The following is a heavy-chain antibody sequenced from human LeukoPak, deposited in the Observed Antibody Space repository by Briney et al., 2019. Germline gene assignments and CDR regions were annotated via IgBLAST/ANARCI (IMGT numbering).Heavy chain of an antibody. CDR3: ARENPSGYYNRPIDY. CDR2: IYYSGST. V-gene: IGHV4-31*03. J-gene: IGHJ4*02. CDR1: GGSISSGGYY. Sequence: SETLSLTCTVSGGSISSGGYYWSWIRQHPGKGLEWIGYIYYSGSTYYNPSLKSRVTISVDTSKNQFSLKLSSVTAADTAIYYCARENPSGYYNRPIDYWAREPWSPSPQ. D-gene: IGHD3-22*01.